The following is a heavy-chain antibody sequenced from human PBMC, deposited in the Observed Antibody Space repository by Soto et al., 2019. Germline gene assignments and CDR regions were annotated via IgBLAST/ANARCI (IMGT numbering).Heavy chain of an antibody. Sequence: GASVNVSCKASGFTFTSSAVQWVRQARGQRLEWIGWIVVGSGNTNYAQKFQERVTITRDMSTSTAYMELSSLRSEDTAVYYCAAGYYYDRRTGYFDYWGQGTLVTVSS. J-gene: IGHJ4*02. CDR1: GFTFTSSA. CDR2: IVVGSGNT. D-gene: IGHD3-22*01. V-gene: IGHV1-58*01. CDR3: AAGYYYDRRTGYFDY.